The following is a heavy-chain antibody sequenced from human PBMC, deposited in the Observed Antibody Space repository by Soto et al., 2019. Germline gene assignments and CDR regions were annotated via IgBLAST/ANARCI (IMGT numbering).Heavy chain of an antibody. CDR1: GGSITRRSSY. D-gene: IGHD3-10*01. Sequence: SETLSLTCIVSGGSITRRSSYWAWIRQPPGKGLGWVGTFYDGNTYHNPSLRSRITIAVDTSKNQFSLKLNSVAAADTAFYYCATTRGLAVGGSFDYWGQGMLVTVSS. V-gene: IGHV4-39*01. CDR3: ATTRGLAVGGSFDY. CDR2: FYDGNT. J-gene: IGHJ4*02.